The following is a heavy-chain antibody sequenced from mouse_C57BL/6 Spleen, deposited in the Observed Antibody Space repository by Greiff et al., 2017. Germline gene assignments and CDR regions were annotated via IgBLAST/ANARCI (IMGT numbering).Heavy chain of an antibody. CDR2: INPSSGYT. D-gene: IGHD1-1*01. CDR3: ARGSSFAY. Sequence: QVQLQQSGAELAKPGASVKLSCKASGYTFTSYWMHWVQQRPGQGLEWIGYINPSSGYTKYNQKFKDKDTLTADKSSSTAYMQLSSLTYEDSAVYYCARGSSFAYWGQGTLVTVSA. CDR1: GYTFTSYW. J-gene: IGHJ3*01. V-gene: IGHV1-7*01.